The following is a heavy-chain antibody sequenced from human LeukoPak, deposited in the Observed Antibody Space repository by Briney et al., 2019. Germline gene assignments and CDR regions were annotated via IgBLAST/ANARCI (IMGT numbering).Heavy chain of an antibody. CDR3: ARQSYSGYDDDAFGI. V-gene: IGHV1-46*01. CDR2: INPSGGST. J-gene: IGHJ3*02. CDR1: GYTFTSYY. D-gene: IGHD5-12*01. Sequence: ASVKVSCKASGYTFTSYYMHWVRQAPGQGLEWMGIINPSGGSTSYAQKFQGRVTMTRDTSTSTVYMELSSLRSEDTAVYYCARQSYSGYDDDAFGIWGQGTMVTVSS.